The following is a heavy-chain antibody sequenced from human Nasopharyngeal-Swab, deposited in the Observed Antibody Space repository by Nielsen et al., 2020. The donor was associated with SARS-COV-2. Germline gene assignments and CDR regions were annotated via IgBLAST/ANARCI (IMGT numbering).Heavy chain of an antibody. CDR1: GGSISSSSYY. Sequence: GSLRLSCTVSGGSISSSSYYWGWIRQPPGKGLEWIGSIYYSGSTYYNPSLKSRVTISVDTSKNQFSLKLSSVTAADTAVYYCARGRYYDSSGLDYWGQGTLVTVSS. J-gene: IGHJ4*02. V-gene: IGHV4-39*07. CDR2: IYYSGST. CDR3: ARGRYYDSSGLDY. D-gene: IGHD3-22*01.